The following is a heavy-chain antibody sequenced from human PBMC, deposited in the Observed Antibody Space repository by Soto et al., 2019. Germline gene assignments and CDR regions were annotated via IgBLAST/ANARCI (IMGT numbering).Heavy chain of an antibody. V-gene: IGHV1-69*13. J-gene: IGHJ4*02. CDR2: VIPIFGTA. D-gene: IGHD6-13*01. CDR1: GGTFSSYA. Sequence: GASVKVSCKASGGTFSSYAISWVRQAPGQGLEWMGGVIPIFGTANYAQKFQGRVTITADESTSTAYMELSSLRSEDTAVYYCARVALGIAGAGIGYWGQGTLVTVSS. CDR3: ARVALGIAGAGIGY.